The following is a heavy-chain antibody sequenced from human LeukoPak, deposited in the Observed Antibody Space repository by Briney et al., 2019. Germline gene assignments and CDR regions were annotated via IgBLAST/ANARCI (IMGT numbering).Heavy chain of an antibody. CDR2: IYYSGST. V-gene: IGHV4-31*03. CDR1: GGSISSGGYY. J-gene: IGHJ4*02. Sequence: KTSETQSLTCTVSGGSISSGGYYWSWIRQHPGKGLEWIGYIYYSGSTYYNPSLKSRVTISVDTSKNQFSLKLSSVTAADTAVYYCARAIGSYYGYFDYWGQGTLVTVSS. D-gene: IGHD1-26*01. CDR3: ARAIGSYYGYFDY.